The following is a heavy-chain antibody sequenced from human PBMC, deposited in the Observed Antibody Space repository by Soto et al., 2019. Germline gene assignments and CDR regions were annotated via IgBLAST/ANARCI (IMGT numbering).Heavy chain of an antibody. D-gene: IGHD1-1*01. CDR3: APQARVTNDLCYGMDV. CDR2: ISYDGATQ. Sequence: QVQLVESGGGVVQPGASLRLSCEVSGLTFNTSGMHWVRQAPGKGLEWLAVISYDGATQYYGDTVKGRFTISRDNSNNTLVLHMGRLRAEDTAMYDCAPQARVTNDLCYGMDVWGLGTTVTVSS. J-gene: IGHJ6*02. V-gene: IGHV3-30*03. CDR1: GLTFNTSG.